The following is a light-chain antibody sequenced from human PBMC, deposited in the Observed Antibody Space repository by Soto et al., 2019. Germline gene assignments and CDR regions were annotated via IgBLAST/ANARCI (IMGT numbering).Light chain of an antibody. Sequence: ATHLTHSPSSLSASVGDRVTITCRASQGFSSALAWYQQKPGKSPNLLIYDVSSLESGVPSRFSGSGSGTDFTLTISSLQPEDFATYYCQQFNTYPALTFGGGTKVEIK. CDR3: QQFNTYPALT. J-gene: IGKJ4*01. CDR1: QGFSSA. V-gene: IGKV1-13*02. CDR2: DVS.